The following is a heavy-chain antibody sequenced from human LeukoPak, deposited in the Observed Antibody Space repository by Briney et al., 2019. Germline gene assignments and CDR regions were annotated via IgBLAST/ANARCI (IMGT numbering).Heavy chain of an antibody. D-gene: IGHD5-24*01. CDR2: IYYSGST. V-gene: IGHV4-59*11. CDR1: GGSISSHY. CDR3: ARTVRQRWLQFRPVFDY. J-gene: IGHJ4*02. Sequence: PSETLSLTCTVSGGSISSHYWSWIRQPPGKGLEWIGYIYYSGSTNYNPSLKSRVTISVDTSKNQFSLKLSSVTAADTAVYYCARTVRQRWLQFRPVFDYWGQGTLVTVSS.